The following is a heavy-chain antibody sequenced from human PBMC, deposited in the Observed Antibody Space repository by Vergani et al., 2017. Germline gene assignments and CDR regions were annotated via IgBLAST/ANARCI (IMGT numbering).Heavy chain of an antibody. D-gene: IGHD6-13*01. CDR1: GYTFTGYY. J-gene: IGHJ4*02. CDR2: INPNSGGT. CDR3: ARDREYSSSWYYFDY. V-gene: IGHV1-2*02. Sequence: QVQLVQSGAEVKKPGASVKVSCKASGYTFTGYYMHWVRQAPGQGLEWMGWINPNSGGTNYAQKFQGRVTMTRDTSISTAYMELSRLRSDDTAVYYCARDREYSSSWYYFDYWGQGTLVTVSS.